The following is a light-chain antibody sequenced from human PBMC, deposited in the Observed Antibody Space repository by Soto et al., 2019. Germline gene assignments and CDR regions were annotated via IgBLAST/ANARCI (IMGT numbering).Light chain of an antibody. CDR3: QPYYSYPT. V-gene: IGKV1-8*01. CDR1: QGISSY. J-gene: IGKJ1*01. CDR2: AAS. Sequence: AIRMTQSPSSLSASTGDRVTITCRASQGISSYLAWYQQKPGKAPKLLIYAASTLQSGVPSRFSGSGSGTDFTLTISCLQSEDFATYSCQPYYSYPTFGQGTKVDIK.